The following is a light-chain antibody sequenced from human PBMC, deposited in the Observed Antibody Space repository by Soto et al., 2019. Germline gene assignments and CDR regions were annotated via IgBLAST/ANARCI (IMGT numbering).Light chain of an antibody. CDR2: GAS. J-gene: IGKJ4*01. Sequence: ELVLTQSPGTLSLSPGDRATLSCRASQTVSFSHLAWYQQKPGQAPRLLIYGASSRATGIPDRFSGSESGTDCTLTISRLEPEDFAVYHCQQYGSSPLTFGGGTKVEIK. V-gene: IGKV3-20*01. CDR1: QTVSFSH. CDR3: QQYGSSPLT.